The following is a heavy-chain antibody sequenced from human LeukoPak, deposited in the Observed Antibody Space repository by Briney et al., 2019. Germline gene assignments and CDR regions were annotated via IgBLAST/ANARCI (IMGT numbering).Heavy chain of an antibody. J-gene: IGHJ4*02. V-gene: IGHV3-13*01. Sequence: PGGSLRLSCAASGFTFSSYDMHWVRQATGKGLEWVSAIGTAGDTYYPGSVKGRFTISRENAKNSLYLQMNSLRAGDTAVYYCARANLSGSYQNPFFDYWGQGTLVTASS. CDR2: IGTAGDT. CDR3: ARANLSGSYQNPFFDY. D-gene: IGHD1-26*01. CDR1: GFTFSSYD.